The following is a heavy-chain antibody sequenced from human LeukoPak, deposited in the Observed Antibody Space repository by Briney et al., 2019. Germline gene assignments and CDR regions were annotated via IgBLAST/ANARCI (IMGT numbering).Heavy chain of an antibody. V-gene: IGHV3-23*01. CDR3: AKAPVTSCRGAFCYPFDY. CDR2: MSSSDDGR. CDR1: GFSFSSYA. J-gene: IGHJ4*02. D-gene: IGHD2-15*01. Sequence: GGSLRLSCAPSGFSFSSYAMSWVRQAPGKGLEWVSAMSSSDDGRYYAASVRGRFTISRDTARSTLYLQMNSLRAEDAAVYYCAKAPVTSCRGAFCYPFDYWGQGTLVTVSS.